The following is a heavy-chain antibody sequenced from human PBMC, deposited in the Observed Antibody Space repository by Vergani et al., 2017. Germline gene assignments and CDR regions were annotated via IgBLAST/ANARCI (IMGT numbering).Heavy chain of an antibody. V-gene: IGHV1-69*04. J-gene: IGHJ3*02. CDR2: IIPILGIA. D-gene: IGHD3-22*01. CDR3: ASGYYDSSATDAFDI. CDR1: GYSFYTYG. Sequence: QVQLVQSGAEMKKPGASVKVSCKASGYSFYTYGISWVRQAPGQGLEWMGRIIPILGIANYAQKFQGRVTITADKSTSTAYMELSSLRSEDTAVYYCASGYYDSSATDAFDIWGQGTMVTVSS.